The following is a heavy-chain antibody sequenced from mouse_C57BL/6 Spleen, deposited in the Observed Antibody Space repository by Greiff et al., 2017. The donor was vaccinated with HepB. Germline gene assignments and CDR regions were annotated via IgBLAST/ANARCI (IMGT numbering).Heavy chain of an antibody. Sequence: EVKLVESGGDLVKPGGSLKLSCAASGFTFSSYGMSWVRQTPDKRLEWVATISSGGSYTYYPDSVKGRFTISRDNAKNTLYLQMSSLKSEDTAMYYCARETRLREAYWYFDVWGTGTTVTVSS. CDR2: ISSGGSYT. D-gene: IGHD2-2*01. CDR1: GFTFSSYG. V-gene: IGHV5-6*01. CDR3: ARETRLREAYWYFDV. J-gene: IGHJ1*03.